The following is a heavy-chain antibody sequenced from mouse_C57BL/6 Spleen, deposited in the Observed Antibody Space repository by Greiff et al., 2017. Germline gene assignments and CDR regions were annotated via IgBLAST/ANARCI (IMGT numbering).Heavy chain of an antibody. V-gene: IGHV3-6*01. D-gene: IGHD1-1*01. CDR2: ISYDGSN. Sequence: EVKLQESGPGLVKPSQSLSLTCSVTGYSITSGYYWNWIRQFPGNKLEWMGYISYDGSNNYNPSLKNRISITRDTSKNQFFLKLNSVTTEDTATYYGARGYGSSYVGYWGQGTTLTVSS. CDR3: ARGYGSSYVGY. J-gene: IGHJ2*01. CDR1: GYSITSGYY.